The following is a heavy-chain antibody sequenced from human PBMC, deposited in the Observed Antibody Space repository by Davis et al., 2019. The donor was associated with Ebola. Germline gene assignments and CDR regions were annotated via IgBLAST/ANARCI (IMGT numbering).Heavy chain of an antibody. V-gene: IGHV1-2*02. J-gene: IGHJ4*02. CDR1: GYTFTSYY. Sequence: ASVKVSCKASGYTFTSYYMHWVRQAPGQGLEWMGWINPNSGGTNYAQKFQGRVTMTRDTSISTAYMELSRLRSDDTAVYYCARDPRAVAGTFDYWGQGTLVTVSS. CDR2: INPNSGGT. CDR3: ARDPRAVAGTFDY. D-gene: IGHD6-19*01.